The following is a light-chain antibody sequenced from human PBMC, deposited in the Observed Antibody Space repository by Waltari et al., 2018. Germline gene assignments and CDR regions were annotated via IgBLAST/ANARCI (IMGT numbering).Light chain of an antibody. CDR2: DVY. CDR3: SSYTLTTTV. CDR1: NSDVGVYTS. Sequence: PGQSITISCSGANSDVGVYTSVSWYQQHPGKAPKLLIYDVYYRPSGVSIRFSGSKSGNTSSLTISGLQPEDEADYYCSSYTLTTTVFGGGTKVTVL. V-gene: IGLV2-14*03. J-gene: IGLJ2*01.